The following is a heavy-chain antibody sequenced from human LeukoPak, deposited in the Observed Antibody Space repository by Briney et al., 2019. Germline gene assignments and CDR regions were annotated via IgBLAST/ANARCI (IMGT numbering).Heavy chain of an antibody. CDR2: IYYSGST. CDR1: GGSISSYY. CDR3: ARHGGLRGYYFDY. V-gene: IGHV4-59*08. D-gene: IGHD3-16*01. J-gene: IGHJ4*02. Sequence: SETLSLTCTVSGGSISSYYWSWIRQPPGKGLEWIGYIYYSGSTNYNPSLKSRVTISVDTSKNQFSLKLSSVTAADTAVYYCARHGGLRGYYFDYWGQGTLATVSS.